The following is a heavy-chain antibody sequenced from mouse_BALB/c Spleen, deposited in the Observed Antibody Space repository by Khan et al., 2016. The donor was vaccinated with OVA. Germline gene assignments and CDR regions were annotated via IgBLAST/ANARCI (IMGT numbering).Heavy chain of an antibody. Sequence: QVQLKESGAELAKPGASVKMSCKASGYTFINYWILWVKQRPGQGLEWIGYINPSTGYTEYNQNFKDKATLTADKSSSTAYMQLSSLTSEDSAVYYCARRGLRWDFDYWGQGTTLQSPQ. D-gene: IGHD1-1*01. CDR1: GYTFINYW. V-gene: IGHV1-7*01. J-gene: IGHJ2*01. CDR3: ARRGLRWDFDY. CDR2: INPSTGYT.